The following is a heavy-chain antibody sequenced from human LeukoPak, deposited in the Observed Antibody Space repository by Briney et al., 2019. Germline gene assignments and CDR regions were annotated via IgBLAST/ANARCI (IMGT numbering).Heavy chain of an antibody. CDR3: AKGRMVRGVNWFDP. J-gene: IGHJ5*02. V-gene: IGHV3-23*01. CDR2: ISGSGGST. D-gene: IGHD3-10*01. CDR1: GFTFSSYS. Sequence: PGGSLRLSCAASGFTFSSYSMNWVRQAPGKGLEWVSAISGSGGSTYYADSVKGRFTISRDNSKNTLYLQMNSLRAEDTAVYYCAKGRMVRGVNWFDPWGQGTLVTVSS.